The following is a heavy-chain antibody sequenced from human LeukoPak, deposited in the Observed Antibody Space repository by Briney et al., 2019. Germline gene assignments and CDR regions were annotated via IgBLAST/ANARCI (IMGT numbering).Heavy chain of an antibody. CDR3: AKDAVVVPSDAFDV. D-gene: IGHD2-2*01. V-gene: IGHV3-23*01. Sequence: PGGSLRLSCAASGFSVRSNYMSWVRQAPGKGLEWVSAISGSGDSIYYADSVKGRFTISRDNSKNTLYLQMNSLRAEDTAVYYCAKDAVVVPSDAFDVWGQGTMVTVSS. J-gene: IGHJ3*01. CDR1: GFSVRSNY. CDR2: ISGSGDSI.